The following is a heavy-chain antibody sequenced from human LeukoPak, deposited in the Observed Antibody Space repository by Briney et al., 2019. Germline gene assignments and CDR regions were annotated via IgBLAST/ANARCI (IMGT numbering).Heavy chain of an antibody. J-gene: IGHJ5*02. CDR3: ARDRPYCSGGSCQNWFDP. CDR2: IYYSGST. CDR1: GGAISSGGYY. V-gene: IGHV4-31*03. D-gene: IGHD2-15*01. Sequence: SETLSRTCTVSGGAISSGGYYWSWIRQHPGKGLEWSGYIYYSGSTYYNPSLKSRVTISVDTSKNQFSLKLSSVTAADTAVYYCARDRPYCSGGSCQNWFDPWGQGTLVTVSS.